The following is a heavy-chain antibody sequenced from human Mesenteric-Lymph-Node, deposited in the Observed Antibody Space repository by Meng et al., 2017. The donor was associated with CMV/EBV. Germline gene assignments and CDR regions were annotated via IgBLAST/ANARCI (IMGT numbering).Heavy chain of an antibody. CDR3: ARGRSPRGITIFGVVPTYNWFDP. V-gene: IGHV1-8*01. D-gene: IGHD3-3*01. Sequence: ASVKVSCKASGYTFTSYDINWVRQATGQGLEWMGWMNPNRGNTGYAQKFQGRVTMTRNTSISTAYMELSSLRSEDTAVYYCARGRSPRGITIFGVVPTYNWFDPWGQGTLVTVSS. CDR1: GYTFTSYD. CDR2: MNPNRGNT. J-gene: IGHJ5*02.